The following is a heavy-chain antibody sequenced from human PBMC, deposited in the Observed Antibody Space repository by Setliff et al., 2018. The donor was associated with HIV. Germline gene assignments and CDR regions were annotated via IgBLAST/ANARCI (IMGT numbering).Heavy chain of an antibody. CDR3: ARDFPPKPMVRGVIDDYFDY. D-gene: IGHD3-10*01. J-gene: IGHJ4*02. Sequence: SGGSLRLSCAASGFTFSSYWMSWVRQAPGKGLEWVANIKQDGSEKYYVDSVKGRFTISRYNAKNSLYLQMNSLRAEDTAVYYCARDFPPKPMVRGVIDDYFDYWGQGTLVTVSS. CDR1: GFTFSSYW. CDR2: IKQDGSEK. V-gene: IGHV3-7*03.